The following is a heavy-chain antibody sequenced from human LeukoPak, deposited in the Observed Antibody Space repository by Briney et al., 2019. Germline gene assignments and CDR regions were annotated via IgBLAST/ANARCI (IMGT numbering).Heavy chain of an antibody. D-gene: IGHD1-26*01. J-gene: IGHJ4*02. CDR1: GFTFDDYA. CDR3: AKQYSGSYYSPLYFDY. CDR2: INWNSGSI. Sequence: GGSLRLSCAASGFTFDDYAMHWVRQAPGKGLEWVSSINWNSGSIGYADPVKGRFTISRDNAKNSLYLQMNSLRAEDTALYYCAKQYSGSYYSPLYFDYWGQGTLVTVSA. V-gene: IGHV3-9*01.